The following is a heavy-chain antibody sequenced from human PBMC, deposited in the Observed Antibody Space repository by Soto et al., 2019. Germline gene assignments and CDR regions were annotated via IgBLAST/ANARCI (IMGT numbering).Heavy chain of an antibody. Sequence: QVQLQESGPGLVKPSQTLSLTCTVSGGSISSGGYYWSWIRQHPGKGLEWIGSIYYSGSTYYNPSPXSXXTISVDPTKNQFSLKLSSVTAADPAVYYRARGVLPWGPGTLVTVSS. CDR1: GGSISSGGYY. V-gene: IGHV4-31*03. CDR3: ARGVLP. D-gene: IGHD3-16*01. CDR2: IYYSGST. J-gene: IGHJ5*02.